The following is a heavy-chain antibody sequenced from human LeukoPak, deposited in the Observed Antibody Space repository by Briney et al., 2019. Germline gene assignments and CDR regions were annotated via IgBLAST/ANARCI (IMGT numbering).Heavy chain of an antibody. D-gene: IGHD4-17*01. V-gene: IGHV3-23*01. CDR3: AKDPWTLDGDYGDT. Sequence: HPGVSPRLSCAASGFALRDYGMSWVRQPPGKGLEWVSSISKSDDATYYRNSVQGPFTISRDNSKNTMYLQMSDLRAEDTAVYYCAKDPWTLDGDYGDTWGQRTLVTVSS. J-gene: IGHJ4*02. CDR2: ISKSDDAT. CDR1: GFALRDYG.